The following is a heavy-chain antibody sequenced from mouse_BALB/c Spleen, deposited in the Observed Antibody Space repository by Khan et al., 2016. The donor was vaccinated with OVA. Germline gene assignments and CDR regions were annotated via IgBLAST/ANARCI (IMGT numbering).Heavy chain of an antibody. J-gene: IGHJ2*01. D-gene: IGHD1-1*01. CDR2: ISYSGRT. CDR3: AGSLTITTVVATDFDY. CDR1: GYSITSDYA. Sequence: EVQLQESGPGLVKPSQSLSLTCTVTGYSITSDYAWNWIRQFPGNKLEWMGYISYSGRTSYNPSLKSRISITRDTSKNQFFLQLNSVTTEDTATYYGAGSLTITTVVATDFDYWGQGTTLTVSS. V-gene: IGHV3-2*02.